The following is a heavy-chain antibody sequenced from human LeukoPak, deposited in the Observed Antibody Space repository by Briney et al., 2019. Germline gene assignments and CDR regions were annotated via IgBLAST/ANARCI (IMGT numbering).Heavy chain of an antibody. CDR1: GFTFRDHA. Sequence: PGRSPSLSCTASGFTFRDHAMSWVRQAPGEGLEWVGFIRSKTYRGAAEYATSLEGRFTISRDDSKGIAYLQANSLKTEDTAVYYCTSIYDTSAYYHSGIDYWGQGTPVTVSS. J-gene: IGHJ4*02. V-gene: IGHV3-49*04. CDR3: TSIYDTSAYYHSGIDY. D-gene: IGHD3-22*01. CDR2: IRSKTYRGAA.